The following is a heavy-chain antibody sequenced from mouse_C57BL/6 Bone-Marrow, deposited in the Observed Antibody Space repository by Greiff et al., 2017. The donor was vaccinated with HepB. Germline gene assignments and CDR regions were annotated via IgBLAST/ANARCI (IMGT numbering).Heavy chain of an antibody. Sequence: QVQLQQSGAELVKPGASVKLSCKASGYTFTSYWMHWVKQRPGQGLEWIGMIHPNSGSTNYNEKFKSKATLTVDKSSSTAYMQLSSLTSEDSAVYYCARWMGTAQGLAWFAYWGQGTLVTVSA. CDR3: ARWMGTAQGLAWFAY. J-gene: IGHJ3*01. CDR2: IHPNSGST. CDR1: GYTFTSYW. V-gene: IGHV1-64*01. D-gene: IGHD3-2*02.